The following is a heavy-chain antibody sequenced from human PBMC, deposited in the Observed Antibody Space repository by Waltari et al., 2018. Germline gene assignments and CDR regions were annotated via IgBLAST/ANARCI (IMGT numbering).Heavy chain of an antibody. CDR2: ISDGGGII. CDR3: ARGSGVDS. J-gene: IGHJ4*02. CDR1: GFTFSTYV. Sequence: DVQLLESGGGLLPPGGSLRLSCAVSGFTFSTYVVNWVRQAPGKELEWVSSISDGGGIINYADAVKGRFTISRDNSKNTLYLQMNSLRADDTAVYYCARGSGVDSWGQGTLVTISS. V-gene: IGHV3-23*01. D-gene: IGHD7-27*01.